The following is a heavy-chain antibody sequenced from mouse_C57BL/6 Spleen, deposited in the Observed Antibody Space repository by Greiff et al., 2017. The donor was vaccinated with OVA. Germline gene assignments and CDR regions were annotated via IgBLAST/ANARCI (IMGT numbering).Heavy chain of an antibody. CDR2: IRSKSNNYAT. Sequence: EVKLVESGGGLVQPKGSLKLSCAASGFSFNTYAMNWVRQAPGKGLEWVARIRSKSNNYATYYADSVKDRFTISRDDSESMLYLQMNNLKTEDTAMYYWVRHGGAMDYWGQGTSVTVSS. J-gene: IGHJ4*01. CDR3: VRHGGAMDY. CDR1: GFSFNTYA. V-gene: IGHV10-1*01.